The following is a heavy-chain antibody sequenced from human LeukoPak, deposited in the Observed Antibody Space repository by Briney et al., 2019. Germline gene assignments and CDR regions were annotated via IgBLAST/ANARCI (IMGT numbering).Heavy chain of an antibody. V-gene: IGHV4-31*03. CDR1: GDSINSGGTYY. CDR3: ARDGGYGLGSYHFDN. CDR2: IYYSGST. J-gene: IGHJ4*02. D-gene: IGHD3-10*01. Sequence: SETLSLTCTVSGDSINSGGTYYWNWIRQHPGKGLEWIGYIYYSGSTYYNPSLKSRVTMSVDTSKSQFSLKLSSVTAADTAVYYCARDGGYGLGSYHFDNWGQGILVTVSS.